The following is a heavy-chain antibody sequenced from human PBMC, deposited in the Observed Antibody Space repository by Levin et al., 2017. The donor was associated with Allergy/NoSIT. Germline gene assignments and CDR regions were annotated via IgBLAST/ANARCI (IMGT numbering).Heavy chain of an antibody. CDR2: IVTNNGGT. CDR3: ARGGPDHGFDC. V-gene: IGHV1-2*02. D-gene: IGHD3-16*01. J-gene: IGHJ3*01. CDR1: GYIFTAYY. Sequence: ASVKVSCKASGYIFTAYYMHWVRQAPGQGLEWLGWIVTNNGGTNYARKFQGRVTMTRDTSINTAYMELSRLTSDDTAVYYCARGGPDHGFDCWGQGTLVSVSS.